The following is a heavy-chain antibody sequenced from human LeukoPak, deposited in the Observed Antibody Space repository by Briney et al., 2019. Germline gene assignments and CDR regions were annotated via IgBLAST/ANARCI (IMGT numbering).Heavy chain of an antibody. J-gene: IGHJ5*02. V-gene: IGHV4-30-2*01. Sequence: TTSETLSLTCAVSGGSISSGDYSWSWIRQPPGKGLEWIGCIFQSGSTYYNPSLKSRVTISVDRSKNQFSLKLSSVTAADTAVYYCARVGSDWNDVRYNWFDPWGQGTLVTVSS. CDR2: IFQSGST. D-gene: IGHD1-1*01. CDR1: GGSISSGDYS. CDR3: ARVGSDWNDVRYNWFDP.